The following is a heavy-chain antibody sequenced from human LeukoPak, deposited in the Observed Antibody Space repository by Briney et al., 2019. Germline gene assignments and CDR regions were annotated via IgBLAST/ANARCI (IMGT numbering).Heavy chain of an antibody. D-gene: IGHD3-10*02. CDR1: GFNFDRYI. Sequence: GGSLRLSCATSGFNFDRYIIHWVRQAPGKGLEWVSLAGWAGGTTFYSDSVRGRFTISRDSGRKSVYLQMNSLTTDDIAFYFCAKELDTMFFYYWGQGALVTVSS. V-gene: IGHV3-43*01. CDR2: AGWAGGTT. J-gene: IGHJ4*02. CDR3: AKELDTMFFYY.